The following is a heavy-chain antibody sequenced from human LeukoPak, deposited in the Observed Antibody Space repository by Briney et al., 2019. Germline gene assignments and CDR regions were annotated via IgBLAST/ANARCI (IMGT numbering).Heavy chain of an antibody. D-gene: IGHD6-19*01. CDR3: ARSIAVAGNY. CDR2: ISRSSSPI. Sequence: GGSLRLSCVASGFTFSSYSMNWVRQAPGKGLEWVSYISRSSSPIYYADSVKGRFTISRDNAKNSLYLQMNSLRADDTAVYYCARSIAVAGNYWGQGTLVTVSS. CDR1: GFTFSSYS. J-gene: IGHJ4*02. V-gene: IGHV3-48*01.